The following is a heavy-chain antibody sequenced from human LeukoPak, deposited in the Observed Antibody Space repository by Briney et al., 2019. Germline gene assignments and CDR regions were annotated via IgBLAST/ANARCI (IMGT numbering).Heavy chain of an antibody. CDR1: GDSVSSNSAA. Sequence: SQTLSLTCAISGDSVSSNSAAWNWIRQSPSRGLEWLGRTYYRSKWSNNYAVSVKSRITINSDTSKNQFALHLNSVTPEDTAVYYCARGSNDYRDYSFDYWGQGTPVTVSS. J-gene: IGHJ4*02. V-gene: IGHV6-1*01. D-gene: IGHD4-17*01. CDR3: ARGSNDYRDYSFDY. CDR2: TYYRSKWSN.